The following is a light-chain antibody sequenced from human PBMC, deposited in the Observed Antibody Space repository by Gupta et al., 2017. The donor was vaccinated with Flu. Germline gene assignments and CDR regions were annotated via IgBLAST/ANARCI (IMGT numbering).Light chain of an antibody. CDR2: DDS. CDR3: QVWDSSSDLTI. J-gene: IGLJ2*01. Sequence: SYVLTQPPSVSVAPGQTATIPCGGDNIGSKSVHWYQQKPGQAPVMVVYDDSDRPSGIPERFSGSNSGNTATLTITRVEAGDEADYYCQVWDSSSDLTIFGGGTKLTVL. V-gene: IGLV3-21*02. CDR1: NIGSKS.